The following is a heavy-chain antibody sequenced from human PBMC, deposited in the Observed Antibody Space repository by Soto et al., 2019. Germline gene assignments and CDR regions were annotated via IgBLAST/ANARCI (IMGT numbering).Heavy chain of an antibody. CDR3: ARVWYYYDRSGYSAYYFDS. CDR1: GYSFATYG. Sequence: ASVKVSCKASGYSFATYGITWVRQAPGQAFEWLGWTNPYNGNTNYAQNLHGRVTVTPDTSTGTAYMELRSLSADDTAVYYCARVWYYYDRSGYSAYYFDSWGQGTLVTVSS. D-gene: IGHD3-22*01. J-gene: IGHJ4*02. CDR2: TNPYNGNT. V-gene: IGHV1-18*04.